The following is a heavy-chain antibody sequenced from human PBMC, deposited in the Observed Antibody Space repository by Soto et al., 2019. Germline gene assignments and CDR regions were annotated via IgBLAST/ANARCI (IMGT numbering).Heavy chain of an antibody. CDR1: GFTFTSYG. Sequence: PGGSLRLSCAASGFTFTSYGMHWVRQAPGKGLEWVAVIWYDGSNKYYADSVKGRFTISRDNSKNTLYLQMNSLRAEDTAVYYCARERSGSYSPFTLDFDYWGQETLVTSPQ. J-gene: IGHJ4*02. CDR3: ARERSGSYSPFTLDFDY. D-gene: IGHD1-26*01. CDR2: IWYDGSNK. V-gene: IGHV3-33*01.